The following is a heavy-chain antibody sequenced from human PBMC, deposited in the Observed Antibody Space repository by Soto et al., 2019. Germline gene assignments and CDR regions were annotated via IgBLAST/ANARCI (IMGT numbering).Heavy chain of an antibody. CDR3: ARDLYSSSYDAFDI. Sequence: SETLSLTCTVSGGSISSYDCSWIRQPPWKGLEWIGYIYYSGSTNYNPSLKSRVTISVETSKNQFSLKLSSVTAADTAVYYCARDLYSSSYDAFDIWGQGTMVTVSS. D-gene: IGHD6-13*01. J-gene: IGHJ3*02. CDR1: GGSISSYD. CDR2: IYYSGST. V-gene: IGHV4-59*01.